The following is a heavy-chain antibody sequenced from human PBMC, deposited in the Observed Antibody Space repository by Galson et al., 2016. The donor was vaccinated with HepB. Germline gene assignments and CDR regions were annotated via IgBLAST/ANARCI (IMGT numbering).Heavy chain of an antibody. CDR1: GFPFGNYW. V-gene: IGHV3-7*03. Sequence: SLRLSCAASGFPFGNYWMSWVRQAPGKGPQWVANINQDGSEKHYVDSMKGRFTISRDNAKKSLSLQMNSLRAEDTAVYYCVRHLPGACSSSWYTIGAFEIWGQGTMVTVSS. D-gene: IGHD6-13*01. CDR2: INQDGSEK. CDR3: VRHLPGACSSSWYTIGAFEI. J-gene: IGHJ3*02.